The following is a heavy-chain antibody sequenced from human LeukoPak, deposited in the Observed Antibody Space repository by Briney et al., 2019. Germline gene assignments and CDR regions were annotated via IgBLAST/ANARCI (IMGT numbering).Heavy chain of an antibody. CDR1: GFTFSTYR. D-gene: IGHD4/OR15-4a*01. V-gene: IGHV3-30*03. Sequence: GGSLRLSCAASGFTFSTYRMHWVRQAPGKGLEWVAVISYDGRNKYYADYVKGRVTISRDNSKNTLYLQMNSLRAEDTAVYYCARRAGAYSHPYDYWGQGTLVTVSS. CDR2: ISYDGRNK. CDR3: ARRAGAYSHPYDY. J-gene: IGHJ4*02.